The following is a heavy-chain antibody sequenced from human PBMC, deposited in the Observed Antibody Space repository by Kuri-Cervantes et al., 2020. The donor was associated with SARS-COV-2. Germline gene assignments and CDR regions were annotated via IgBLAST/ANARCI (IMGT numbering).Heavy chain of an antibody. CDR2: IYYSGST. CDR3: ARVRSTTAGWFDP. CDR1: GGSISSYY. Sequence: GSLRLSCTVSGGSISSYYWSWIRQPPGKGLEWIGYIYYSGSTNYNPSLKSRVTISVDTSKNQFSLKLSSVTAVDTAVYYCARVRSTTAGWFDPWGQGTLVTVSS. V-gene: IGHV4-59*01. D-gene: IGHD2/OR15-2a*01. J-gene: IGHJ5*02.